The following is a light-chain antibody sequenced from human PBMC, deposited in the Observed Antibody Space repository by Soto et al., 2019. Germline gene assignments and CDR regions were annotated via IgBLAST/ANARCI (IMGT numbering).Light chain of an antibody. Sequence: QSVLTQPASVSGSPGQSITISCTGSSSDVGGYNYVSWYQQHPGKAPKLMIYEVSNRPSGVSNRVSGSKSGNTASLTISGLQAEDEADYYCSSYASSNTYVFGTGTKVTVL. CDR1: SSDVGGYNY. J-gene: IGLJ1*01. CDR2: EVS. CDR3: SSYASSNTYV. V-gene: IGLV2-14*01.